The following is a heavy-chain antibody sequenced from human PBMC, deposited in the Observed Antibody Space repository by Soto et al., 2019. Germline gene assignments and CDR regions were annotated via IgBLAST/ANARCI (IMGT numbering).Heavy chain of an antibody. CDR2: IYHSGST. D-gene: IGHD2-15*01. CDR1: GGSISSSHW. CDR3: ARDVIVVALGVDY. Sequence: QVQLQESGPGLVKPSGTLSLTCAVSGGSISSSHWWSGVRQPPGKGLEWIGEIYHSGSTNYNPSLKSRVTISVDKSKNQFSLKLSSVTVADTAVYYCARDVIVVALGVDYWGQGTLVTVSS. V-gene: IGHV4-4*02. J-gene: IGHJ4*02.